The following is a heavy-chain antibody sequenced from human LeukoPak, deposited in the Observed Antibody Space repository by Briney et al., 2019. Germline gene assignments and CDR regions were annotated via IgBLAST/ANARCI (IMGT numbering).Heavy chain of an antibody. D-gene: IGHD6-13*01. CDR1: GFTFSNAW. J-gene: IGHJ4*02. CDR2: IKSKTDGGTT. CDR3: FTPYSSSYFDY. Sequence: GGSLRLSCAASGFTFSNAWMSWVRQAPGKGLEWVGRIKSKTDGGTTDYAAPVKGRFTISRDDSKNTLYLQMNSLKTEDTAVYYCFTPYSSSYFDYWGQGTLVTVSS. V-gene: IGHV3-15*01.